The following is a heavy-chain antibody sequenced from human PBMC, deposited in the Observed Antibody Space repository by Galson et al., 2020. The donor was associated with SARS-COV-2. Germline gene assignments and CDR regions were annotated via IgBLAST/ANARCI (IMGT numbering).Heavy chain of an antibody. V-gene: IGHV3-30*02. J-gene: IGHJ4*02. CDR3: AKDFEEKIPYDILTGPGDY. CDR1: GFTFSSYG. CDR2: IRYDGSNK. Sequence: QLGESLKISCAASGFTFSSYGMHWVRQAPGKGLEWVAFIRYDGSNKYYADSVKGRFTISRDNSKNTLYPQMNSLRAEDTAVYYCAKDFEEKIPYDILTGPGDYWGQGTLVTVSS. D-gene: IGHD3-9*01.